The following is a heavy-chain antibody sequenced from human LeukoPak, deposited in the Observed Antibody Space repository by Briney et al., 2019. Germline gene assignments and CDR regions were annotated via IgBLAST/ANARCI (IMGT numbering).Heavy chain of an antibody. CDR1: GFTFSDYY. V-gene: IGHV3-33*08. Sequence: PGGSLRLSCAASGFTFSDYYMSWIRQAPGKGLERVAVIWYDGSNKYYADSVKGRFTISRDNSKNTLYLQMNSLRAEDTAVYYCARDHLAAAGIGYWGQGTLVTVSS. D-gene: IGHD6-13*01. CDR3: ARDHLAAAGIGY. CDR2: IWYDGSNK. J-gene: IGHJ4*02.